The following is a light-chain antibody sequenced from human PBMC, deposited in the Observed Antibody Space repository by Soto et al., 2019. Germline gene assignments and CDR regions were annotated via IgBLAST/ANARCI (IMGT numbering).Light chain of an antibody. CDR3: QQRSNWPLMYT. Sequence: EIVLTQSPATLSLSPGERATLSCRASQSVSSYLAWYQQKPGQAPRLLIYDASNRDTGIPARFSGSGSGTVFTLTIRSLEPEDFAVYFCQQRSNWPLMYTFGQGTNLEIK. CDR1: QSVSSY. V-gene: IGKV3-11*01. J-gene: IGKJ2*01. CDR2: DAS.